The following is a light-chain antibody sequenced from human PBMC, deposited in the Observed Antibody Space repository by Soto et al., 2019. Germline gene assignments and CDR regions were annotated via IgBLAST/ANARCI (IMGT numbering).Light chain of an antibody. CDR1: SSNIGSNF. V-gene: IGLV1-51*01. J-gene: IGLJ2*01. CDR3: GTWDSSLSAVV. Sequence: QSVLTQPPSVSAAPGQKVTISCSGSSSNIGSNFGSWYQQLPGTAPKLLIYDNDKRPSGIPDRFPGSKSGTSATLGITGLQTGDEADYYCGTWDSSLSAVVFGGGTKLTVL. CDR2: DND.